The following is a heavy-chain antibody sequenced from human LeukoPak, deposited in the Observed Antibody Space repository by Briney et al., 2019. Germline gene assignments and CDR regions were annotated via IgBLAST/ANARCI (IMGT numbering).Heavy chain of an antibody. J-gene: IGHJ5*02. CDR1: GFTFSSYG. V-gene: IGHV3-48*02. D-gene: IGHD1-1*01. CDR2: ISGSSSTI. CDR3: ARDEHDPILNGFNWFDP. Sequence: PGGSLRLSCAASGFTFSSYGMNWVRQAPGKGLEWVSYISGSSSTIYYADSVKGRFTISRDNAKNSLYLQMNSLRDEDTAVYYCARDEHDPILNGFNWFDPWGQGTLVTVSS.